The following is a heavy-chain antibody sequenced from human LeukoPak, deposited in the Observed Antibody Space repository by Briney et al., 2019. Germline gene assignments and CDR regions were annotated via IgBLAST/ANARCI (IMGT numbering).Heavy chain of an antibody. D-gene: IGHD4-17*01. V-gene: IGHV4-4*07. Sequence: SETLSLTCTVSGGSISNYYWSWIRQPAGKGLEWIGRIYTSGSTNYNPSLKSRVTMSVDTSKNQFSLKLTSVTAADTAVYYCARVDPGTVTLIFDYWGRGTLVTVSS. CDR3: ARVDPGTVTLIFDY. J-gene: IGHJ4*02. CDR2: IYTSGST. CDR1: GGSISNYY.